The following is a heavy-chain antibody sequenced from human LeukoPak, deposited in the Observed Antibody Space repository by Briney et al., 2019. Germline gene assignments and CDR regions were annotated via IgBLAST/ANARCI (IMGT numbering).Heavy chain of an antibody. D-gene: IGHD6-13*01. Sequence: SVKVSCKASGGTFSSYAISWVRQAAGQGLEWMGRIIPILGIANYAQKFQGRVTITADNSTSTDYMELSSLRSEDTAVYYRARDPQQLVHWFDPWGQGTLVTVSS. V-gene: IGHV1-69*04. CDR3: ARDPQQLVHWFDP. CDR1: GGTFSSYA. CDR2: IIPILGIA. J-gene: IGHJ5*02.